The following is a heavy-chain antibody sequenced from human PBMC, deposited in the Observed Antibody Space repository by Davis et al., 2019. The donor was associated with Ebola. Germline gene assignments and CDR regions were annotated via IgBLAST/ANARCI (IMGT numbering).Heavy chain of an antibody. D-gene: IGHD6-6*01. CDR2: IYYSGST. CDR3: ARSFGEYSSSPDWFDP. V-gene: IGHV4-59*01. CDR1: GGSISSYY. Sequence: PSETLSLTCTVSGGSISSYYWSWIRQPPGKGLEWIGYIYYSGSTNYNPSLKSRVTISVDTSKNQFSLKLSSVTAADTAVYYCARSFGEYSSSPDWFDPWGQGTLVTVSS. J-gene: IGHJ5*02.